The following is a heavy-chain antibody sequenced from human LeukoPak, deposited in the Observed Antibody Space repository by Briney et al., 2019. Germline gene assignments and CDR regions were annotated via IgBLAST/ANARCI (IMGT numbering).Heavy chain of an antibody. J-gene: IGHJ4*02. Sequence: SGGSLRLSCAASGFTFSSYAMSWVRQAPGKGLEWVSSISGSGASTFYADSVKGRFTISRDNSKNTLYLQINSLRAEDTAVYYCAKDGVVRYYFDYWGQGTLVTVSS. CDR2: ISGSGAST. CDR1: GFTFSSYA. CDR3: AKDGVVRYYFDY. V-gene: IGHV3-23*01. D-gene: IGHD2-15*01.